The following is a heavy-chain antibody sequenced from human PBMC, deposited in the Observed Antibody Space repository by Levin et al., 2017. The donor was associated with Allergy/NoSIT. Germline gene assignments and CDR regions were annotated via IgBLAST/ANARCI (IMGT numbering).Heavy chain of an antibody. J-gene: IGHJ4*02. D-gene: IGHD6-13*01. CDR2: IKQDGSEK. Sequence: ASVKVSCAASGFTFSSYWMSWVRQAPGKGLEWVANIKQDGSEKYYVDSVKGRFTISRDNAKNSLYLQMNSLRAEDTAVYYCARDFTKQQLVLAPLDYWGQGTLVTVSS. CDR1: GFTFSSYW. V-gene: IGHV3-7*01. CDR3: ARDFTKQQLVLAPLDY.